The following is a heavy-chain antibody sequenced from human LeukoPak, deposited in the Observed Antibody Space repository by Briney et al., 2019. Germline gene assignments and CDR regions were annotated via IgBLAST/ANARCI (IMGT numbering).Heavy chain of an antibody. Sequence: SLRLSCAASGFTFDDYAMHWVRQAPGKGLEWVSGISWNSGSIGYADSVKGRFTISRDNAKNSLYLQMNSLRAEDMALYYCARGHVDSGSYFDYWGQGTLVTVSS. J-gene: IGHJ4*02. V-gene: IGHV3-9*03. CDR2: ISWNSGSI. D-gene: IGHD1-26*01. CDR3: ARGHVDSGSYFDY. CDR1: GFTFDDYA.